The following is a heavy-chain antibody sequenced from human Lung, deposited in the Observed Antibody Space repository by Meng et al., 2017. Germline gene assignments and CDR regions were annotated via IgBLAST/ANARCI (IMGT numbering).Heavy chain of an antibody. J-gene: IGHJ4*02. CDR1: VGSSSDYY. CDR3: ARGRSSGYYSPLDY. D-gene: IGHD3-22*01. CDR2: INHSGST. V-gene: IGHV4-34*01. Sequence: GSLRPSCAVYVGSSSDYYWTWIRQSPGKGLEWIGHINHSGSTNYNPSLKSRLTMSVDTSKNQFSLKLSSVTAADTAVYYCARGRSSGYYSPLDYWGQGTLVTVSS.